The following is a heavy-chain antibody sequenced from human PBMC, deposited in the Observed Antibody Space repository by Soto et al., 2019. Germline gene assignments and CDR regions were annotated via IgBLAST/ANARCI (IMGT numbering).Heavy chain of an antibody. J-gene: IGHJ6*02. D-gene: IGHD2-2*02. CDR2: INPNSGGT. V-gene: IGHV1-2*02. CDR1: GYTFSGYY. CDR3: ARSLTEGYCTITGCYTRPLYGMDV. Sequence: ASVKGSCKASGYTFSGYYIHWLRQAPGQGLEWMGWINPNSGGTNYAQKFQGRVTVNRDTPTSTDYMELSRLTSADTAVYYCARSLTEGYCTITGCYTRPLYGMDVWGQGTTVTVSS.